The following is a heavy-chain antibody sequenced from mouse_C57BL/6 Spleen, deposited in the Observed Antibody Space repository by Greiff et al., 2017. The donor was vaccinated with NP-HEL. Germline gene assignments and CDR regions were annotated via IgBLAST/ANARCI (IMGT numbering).Heavy chain of an antibody. CDR3: ARKEYYDYDGDRWYFDY. J-gene: IGHJ2*01. CDR2: IFPGSGST. V-gene: IGHV1-75*01. D-gene: IGHD2-4*01. CDR1: GYTFTDYY. Sequence: VQLQQSGPELVKPGASVKISCKASGYTFTDYYINWVKQRPGQGLEWIGWIFPGSGSTYYNEKFKGKATLTVDKSSSTAYMLLSSLTSEDSAVYFCARKEYYDYDGDRWYFDYWGQGTTLTVSS.